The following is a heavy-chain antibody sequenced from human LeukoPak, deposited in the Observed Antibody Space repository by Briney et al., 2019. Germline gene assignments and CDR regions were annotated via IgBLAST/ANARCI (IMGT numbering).Heavy chain of an antibody. CDR1: GYTFTGYY. CDR3: ARVKMAGTTYNWFDP. D-gene: IGHD1-7*01. V-gene: IGHV1-2*02. CDR2: INPNSGGT. J-gene: IGHJ5*02. Sequence: ASVKVSCKASGYTFTGYYMHWVRQAPGQGLEWMGWINPNSGGTNYAQKFQGRVTMTRDTSIGTAYMELSRLRSDDTAVYYCARVKMAGTTYNWFDPWGQGTLVTVSS.